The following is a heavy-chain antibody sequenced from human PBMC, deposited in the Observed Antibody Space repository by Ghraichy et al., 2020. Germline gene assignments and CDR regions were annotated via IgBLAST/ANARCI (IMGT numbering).Heavy chain of an antibody. CDR1: GYTFTSYG. CDR3: TRGGWNLKGAFDF. Sequence: SVKVSCKASGYTFTSYGITWVRQAPGQGLEWMGWISAYSGNTNYAQKFQGRVTMTTDTSTSTAYMELRSLRSDDTAVYYCTRGGWNLKGAFDFWGQGTLVTVSS. V-gene: IGHV1-18*04. J-gene: IGHJ4*02. D-gene: IGHD1-1*01. CDR2: ISAYSGNT.